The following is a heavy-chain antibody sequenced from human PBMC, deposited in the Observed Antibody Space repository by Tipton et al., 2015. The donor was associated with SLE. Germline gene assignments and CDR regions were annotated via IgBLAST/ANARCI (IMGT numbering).Heavy chain of an antibody. J-gene: IGHJ4*02. D-gene: IGHD5-24*01. CDR1: GFTFSSEW. V-gene: IGHV3-7*01. Sequence: GSLRLSCVASGFTFSSEWMIWVCQAPGKGLEWVANINQGGTQTYSVDSVKGRFTISRDNAKNSLYLQMNSLRVGDTALYYCARGQGHGSVDVWGQGMLVTVSS. CDR2: INQGGTQT. CDR3: ARGQGHGSVDV.